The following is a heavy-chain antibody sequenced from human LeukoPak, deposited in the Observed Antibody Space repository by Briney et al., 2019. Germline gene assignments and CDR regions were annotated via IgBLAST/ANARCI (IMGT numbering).Heavy chain of an antibody. J-gene: IGHJ1*01. V-gene: IGHV3-23*01. CDR3: ARFFDRSAYNYAIAEYFQH. CDR2: ISGSGGST. CDR1: GFTFSNYA. Sequence: QPGGSLRLSCAASGFTFSNYAMSWVRQAPGKGLEWVSAISGSGGSTNYADSVKGRFTISRDNSKSTLYLQMNTLRAEDTAVYYCARFFDRSAYNYAIAEYFQHWGQGTLVTVSS. D-gene: IGHD3-22*01.